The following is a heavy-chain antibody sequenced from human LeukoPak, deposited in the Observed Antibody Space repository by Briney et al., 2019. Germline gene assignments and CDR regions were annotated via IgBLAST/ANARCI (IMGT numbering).Heavy chain of an antibody. V-gene: IGHV3-20*04. CDR2: ITWNSDNI. J-gene: IGHJ6*03. Sequence: GGSLRLSCAPSGFTFRNYGMSWVRQAPGEGLEWVSGITWNSDNIEYADSVKGRFTISRDNAKNSLYLQMNSLRAEDMALYYCAKGGGGRLIYYYYMDVWGKGTTVTVSS. D-gene: IGHD3-16*01. CDR3: AKGGGGRLIYYYYMDV. CDR1: GFTFRNYG.